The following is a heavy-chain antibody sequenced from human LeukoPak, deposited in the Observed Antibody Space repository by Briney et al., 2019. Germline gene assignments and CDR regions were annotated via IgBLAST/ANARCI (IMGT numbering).Heavy chain of an antibody. J-gene: IGHJ6*03. CDR1: GGTFSSYA. V-gene: IGHV1-69*04. CDR3: ARDLGGGWSALYYYYYMDV. Sequence: AVKVSCKASGGTFSSYAISWVRQAPGQGLEWMGRIIPILGIANYAQKSQGRVTITADKSTSTAYMELSSLRSEDTAVYYCARDLGGGWSALYYYYYMDVWGKGTTVTVSS. D-gene: IGHD2-15*01. CDR2: IIPILGIA.